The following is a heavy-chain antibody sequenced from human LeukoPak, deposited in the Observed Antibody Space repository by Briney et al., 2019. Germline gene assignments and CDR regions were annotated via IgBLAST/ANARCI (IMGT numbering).Heavy chain of an antibody. Sequence: SETLSLTCTVSGGSISSSSYYWGWIRQPPGKGLEWIGSIYYSGSTYYNPSLKSRVTISVDTSKNQFSLKLSSVTAADTAVYYCARDLGPEHIVVVTATTYNWFDPWGQGTLVTVSS. CDR3: ARDLGPEHIVVVTATTYNWFDP. CDR2: IYYSGST. D-gene: IGHD2-21*02. V-gene: IGHV4-39*07. CDR1: GGSISSSSYY. J-gene: IGHJ5*02.